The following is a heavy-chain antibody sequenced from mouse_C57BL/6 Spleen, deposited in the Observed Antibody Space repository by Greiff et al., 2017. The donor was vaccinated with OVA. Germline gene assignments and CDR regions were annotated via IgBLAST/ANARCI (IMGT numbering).Heavy chain of an antibody. CDR3: ARGDSYDGYLGV. CDR2: IDPSDSET. J-gene: IGHJ1*03. CDR1: GYTFTSYW. Sequence: QVQLQQPGAELVRPGSSVKLSCKASGYTFTSYWMHWVKQRPIQGLEWIGNIDPSDSETHYNQKFKDKATLTVDKSSSTAYMQLSSLTSEDSAVDYCARGDSYDGYLGVWGTGTTVTVSS. D-gene: IGHD2-3*01. V-gene: IGHV1-52*01.